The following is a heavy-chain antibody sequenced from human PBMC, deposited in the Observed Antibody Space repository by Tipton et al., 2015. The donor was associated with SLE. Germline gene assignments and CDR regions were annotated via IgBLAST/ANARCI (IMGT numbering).Heavy chain of an antibody. CDR1: GYTFTSYD. V-gene: IGHV1-8*02. Sequence: QSGAEVKKPGASVKVSCKASGYTFTSYDIHWVRQATGQGLEWMGRMDPNSGKTDYAQKFQGRGTMSRDASISTAYMELSSLTSEDTAVYYCVRGGYYSYFDLGVWGQGTTVTVSS. CDR3: VRGGYYSYFDLGV. CDR2: MDPNSGKT. J-gene: IGHJ6*02.